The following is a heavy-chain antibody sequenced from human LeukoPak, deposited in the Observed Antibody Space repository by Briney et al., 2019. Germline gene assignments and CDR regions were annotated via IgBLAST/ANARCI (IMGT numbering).Heavy chain of an antibody. J-gene: IGHJ4*02. CDR3: ARSYDFWSGYPVY. V-gene: IGHV4-34*01. Sequence: SETLSLTCAVYGGSFSGYYWSWIRQPPGKGLEWIGEINHSGSTNYNPSLKSRVTISVDTSKNQFSLKLSSVTAADTAVYHCARSYDFWSGYPVYWGQGTLVTVSS. D-gene: IGHD3-3*01. CDR2: INHSGST. CDR1: GGSFSGYY.